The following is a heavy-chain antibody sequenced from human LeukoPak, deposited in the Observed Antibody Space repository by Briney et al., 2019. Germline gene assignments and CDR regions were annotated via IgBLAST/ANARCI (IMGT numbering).Heavy chain of an antibody. D-gene: IGHD3-22*01. J-gene: IGHJ4*02. CDR3: AKDHPNYYDSSGYFHFDY. CDR2: ISAYNGNT. Sequence: ASVKVSCKASGYTFTSYGISWVRQAPGQGLEWMGWISAYNGNTNYAQKLQGRVTMTTDTSTSTAYMELRSLGSDDTAVYYCAKDHPNYYDSSGYFHFDYWGQGTLVTVSS. CDR1: GYTFTSYG. V-gene: IGHV1-18*01.